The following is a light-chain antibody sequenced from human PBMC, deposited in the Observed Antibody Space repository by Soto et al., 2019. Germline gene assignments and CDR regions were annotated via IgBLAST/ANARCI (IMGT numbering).Light chain of an antibody. J-gene: IGKJ4*01. V-gene: IGKV1-39*01. CDR1: QSISNY. Sequence: MEMTQSPSSLSASVGDRVTITCRASQSISNYLNWYQHKPGKVPKLLIYAASSLQSGVPTRFIGSGSGTDFTLTINSLQPEDFAAYYCQQSYGTPHTFGGGTKIEIK. CDR3: QQSYGTPHT. CDR2: AAS.